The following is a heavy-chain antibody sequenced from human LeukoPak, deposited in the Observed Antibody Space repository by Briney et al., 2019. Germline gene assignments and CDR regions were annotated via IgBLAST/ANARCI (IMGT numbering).Heavy chain of an antibody. D-gene: IGHD6-13*01. CDR2: IKQDGSEK. CDR1: GFAFSSYW. CDR3: ARVLAAAAFDY. V-gene: IGHV3-7*03. Sequence: GGSLRLSCAASGFAFSSYWMSWVRQAPGKGLEWVANIKQDGSEKYYVDSVKGRFTISRDNAKNSLYLQMNSLRAEDTAVYYCARVLAAAAFDYWGQGTLVTVSS. J-gene: IGHJ4*02.